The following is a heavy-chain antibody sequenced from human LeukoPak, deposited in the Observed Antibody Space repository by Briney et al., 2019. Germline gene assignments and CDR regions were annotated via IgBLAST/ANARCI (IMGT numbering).Heavy chain of an antibody. J-gene: IGHJ4*02. V-gene: IGHV3-21*04. Sequence: GGSLRLSCAASGFTFSSYSMNWVRQAPGKGLEWVSSISSSSSYIYYADSVKGRFTISRDNAKNSLYLQMNSLRAEDTALYYCAKDIRGITTGTTLGGFDYWGQGTLVTVSS. CDR3: AKDIRGITTGTTLGGFDY. CDR2: ISSSSSYI. D-gene: IGHD1-1*01. CDR1: GFTFSSYS.